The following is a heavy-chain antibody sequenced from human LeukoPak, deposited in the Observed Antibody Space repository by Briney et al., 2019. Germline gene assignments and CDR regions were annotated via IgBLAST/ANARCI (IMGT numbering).Heavy chain of an antibody. CDR3: AKALEYGGYFDY. D-gene: IGHD4/OR15-4a*01. CDR2: ISWNSGSI. Sequence: GGSLRLSCAASGFTFDDYAMHWVRQAPGKGLEWVSGISWNSGSIGYADSVKGRFTISRDNAKNSLYLQMNSLRAEDTALYYCAKALEYGGYFDYWGQGTLVTVSS. V-gene: IGHV3-9*01. J-gene: IGHJ4*02. CDR1: GFTFDDYA.